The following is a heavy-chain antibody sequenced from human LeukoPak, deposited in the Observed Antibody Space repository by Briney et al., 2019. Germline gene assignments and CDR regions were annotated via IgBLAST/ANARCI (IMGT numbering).Heavy chain of an antibody. D-gene: IGHD3-10*01. CDR3: ARDRGGSASDGFGAFDI. CDR2: IKQDGGEK. CDR1: GFTFSNYW. V-gene: IGHV3-7*01. J-gene: IGHJ3*02. Sequence: PGGSLRLSCAASGFTFSNYWMNWVRQAPGKGLEWVANIKQDGGEKSYVDSVKGRFTISRDNAKNSLHLQMNSLRAEDTAVYYCARDRGGSASDGFGAFDIWGQGTMVPVSS.